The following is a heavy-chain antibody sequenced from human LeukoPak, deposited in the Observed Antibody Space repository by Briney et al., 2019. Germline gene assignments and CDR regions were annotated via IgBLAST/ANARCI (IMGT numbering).Heavy chain of an antibody. CDR1: GGSFSGYY. CDR2: VNHSGST. J-gene: IGHJ5*02. D-gene: IGHD3-10*01. V-gene: IGHV4-34*01. CDR3: ARDGGVLWFGEVGWFDP. Sequence: PSETLSLTCAVYGGSFSGYYWSWIRQPPGKGLEWIGEVNHSGSTNYNPSLKSRVTISVDTSKNQFSLKLSSVTAADTAVYYCARDGGVLWFGEVGWFDPWGQGTLVTVSS.